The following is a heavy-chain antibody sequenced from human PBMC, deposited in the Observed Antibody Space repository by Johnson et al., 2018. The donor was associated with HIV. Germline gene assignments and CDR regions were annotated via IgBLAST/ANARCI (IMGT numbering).Heavy chain of an antibody. J-gene: IGHJ3*02. Sequence: EVQLVESGGGVVQPGRSLRLSCAASGFTFSSYGMHWVRQAPGKGLEWVAVIYTGGSTYYADSVKGRFTISRDNSKNTLDLQMNNLRAEDTAVYYCARDPGLYYDIWVSAFDIWGQGTMVTVSS. CDR2: IYTGGST. CDR1: GFTFSSYG. D-gene: IGHD3/OR15-3a*01. CDR3: ARDPGLYYDIWVSAFDI. V-gene: IGHV3-66*01.